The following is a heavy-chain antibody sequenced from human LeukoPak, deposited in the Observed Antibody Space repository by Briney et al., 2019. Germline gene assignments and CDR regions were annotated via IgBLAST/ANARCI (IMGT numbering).Heavy chain of an antibody. J-gene: IGHJ4*02. CDR3: ARYARFLEWLPYDY. Sequence: GGSLRLSCAASGFTFDDYAMHWVRQAPGKGLEWVSGISWNSGSIGYADSVKGRFTISRDNAKNSLYLQMNSLRAEDTAVYYCARYARFLEWLPYDYWGQGTLVTVSS. D-gene: IGHD3-3*01. CDR1: GFTFDDYA. V-gene: IGHV3-9*01. CDR2: ISWNSGSI.